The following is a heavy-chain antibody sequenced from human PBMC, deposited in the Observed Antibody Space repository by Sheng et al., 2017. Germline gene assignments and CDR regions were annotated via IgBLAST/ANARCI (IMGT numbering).Heavy chain of an antibody. CDR3: SWGPQYFFEY. Sequence: QVHLVESGGGVVQPGRVPRDSPVQPLDSSSVTILYTGSAWLQARGVECVAVVSPDGTKSYYADSVAGRFTISRDNSRNTVYLEMNTLRLDDTAVYYCSWGPQYFFEYWGQGALVTVSS. CDR1: DSSSVTIL. D-gene: IGHD7-27*01. V-gene: IGHV3-30*01. J-gene: IGHJ4*01. CDR2: VSPDGTKS.